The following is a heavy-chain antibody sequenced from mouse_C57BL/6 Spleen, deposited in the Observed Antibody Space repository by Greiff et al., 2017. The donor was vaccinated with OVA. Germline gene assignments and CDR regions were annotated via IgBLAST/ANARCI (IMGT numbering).Heavy chain of an antibody. CDR3: ARWNYSNYGYFDY. CDR2: IHPNSGST. CDR1: GYTFTSYW. V-gene: IGHV1-64*01. D-gene: IGHD2-5*01. J-gene: IGHJ2*01. Sequence: QVQLKQPGAELVKPGASVKLSCKASGYTFTSYWMHWVKQRPGQGLEWIGMIHPNSGSTNYNEKFKSKATLTVDKSSSTAYMQLSSLTSEDSAVYYCARWNYSNYGYFDYWGQGTTLTVSS.